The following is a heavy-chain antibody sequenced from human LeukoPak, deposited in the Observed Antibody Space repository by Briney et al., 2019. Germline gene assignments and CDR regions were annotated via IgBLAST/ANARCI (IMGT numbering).Heavy chain of an antibody. CDR2: ISYSGST. J-gene: IGHJ4*02. V-gene: IGHV4-59*08. Sequence: SETLSLTRTVSVGSISSYYWSWIRQPPGKELEWIGYISYSGSTSYSPSLKSRVTISVDTSKNQFSLKLSSVTAADTAVYYCARHAPMTTYDYWGQGTLVTVSS. D-gene: IGHD4-17*01. CDR1: VGSISSYY. CDR3: ARHAPMTTYDY.